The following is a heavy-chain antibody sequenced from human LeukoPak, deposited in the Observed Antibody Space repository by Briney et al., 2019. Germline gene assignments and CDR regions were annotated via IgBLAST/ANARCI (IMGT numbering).Heavy chain of an antibody. D-gene: IGHD3-9*01. Sequence: PGRSLRLSCAASGFTFSSYGMHWVRQAPGKGLEWVAVISYDGSNKYYADSVKGRFTISRDNSKNTLYLQMNSLRAEDTAVYYCAKDGVGVSWYDILTGYALTKPYCFDYWGRGTLVTVSS. J-gene: IGHJ4*02. CDR3: AKDGVGVSWYDILTGYALTKPYCFDY. V-gene: IGHV3-30*18. CDR2: ISYDGSNK. CDR1: GFTFSSYG.